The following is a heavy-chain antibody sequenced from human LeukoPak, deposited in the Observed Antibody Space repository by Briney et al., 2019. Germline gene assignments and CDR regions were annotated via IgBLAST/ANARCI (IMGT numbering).Heavy chain of an antibody. CDR1: GYTFTSYG. V-gene: IGHV1-18*01. CDR2: ISAYNGNT. Sequence: GASVKVSCKASGYTFTSYGISWVRQAPGQGLEWMGWISAYNGNTNYAQKLQGRVTMTTDTSTSTAYMELRSLRSDDTAVYYCARDPPTYYYDSSGRTFDYWGQGTLVTVPS. J-gene: IGHJ4*02. CDR3: ARDPPTYYYDSSGRTFDY. D-gene: IGHD3-22*01.